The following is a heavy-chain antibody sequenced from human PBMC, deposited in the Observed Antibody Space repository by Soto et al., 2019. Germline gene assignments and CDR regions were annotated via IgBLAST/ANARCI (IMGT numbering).Heavy chain of an antibody. CDR1: GGSISSSSYY. D-gene: IGHD2-15*01. V-gene: IGHV4-39*01. CDR2: IYYSGST. CDR3: ARLSLGYCSGGSCYSSAFDI. J-gene: IGHJ3*02. Sequence: QLQMQESGPGLVKPSETLSLTCTVSGGSISSSSYYWGWIRQPPGKGLEWIGSIYYSGSTYYNPSLKSRVTISVDTSKNQFSLKLSSVTAADTAVYYCARLSLGYCSGGSCYSSAFDIWGRGTMVTVSS.